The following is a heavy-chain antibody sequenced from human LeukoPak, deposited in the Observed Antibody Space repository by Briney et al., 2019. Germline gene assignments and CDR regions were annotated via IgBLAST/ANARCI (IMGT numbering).Heavy chain of an antibody. D-gene: IGHD6-19*01. CDR3: AKGAVAGTAPFDY. Sequence: GRSLRLSCAASGITFSSYAMHWVRQAPGKGLEWVAIISYEGTNKYYADSVKGRFAISRDNSKNMLYLQMNSLGAEDTAVYYCAKGAVAGTAPFDYWGQGTLVTVSS. CDR2: ISYEGTNK. J-gene: IGHJ4*02. CDR1: GITFSSYA. V-gene: IGHV3-30*09.